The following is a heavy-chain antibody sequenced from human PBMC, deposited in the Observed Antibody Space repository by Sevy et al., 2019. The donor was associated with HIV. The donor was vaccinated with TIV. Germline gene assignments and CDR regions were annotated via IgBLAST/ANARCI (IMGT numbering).Heavy chain of an antibody. V-gene: IGHV1-69*13. J-gene: IGHJ4*02. Sequence: ASVKVSCKASGVTFSNYAFTWVRQAPGQGLEWLGEIIPMFGTTNYAQKFQGRVTITADESTSTTFIELSSLRSEDTAVYYCARGITTMFGGGYYFDYWGQGTLVTVSS. CDR1: GVTFSNYA. D-gene: IGHD3-10*02. CDR3: ARGITTMFGGGYYFDY. CDR2: IIPMFGTT.